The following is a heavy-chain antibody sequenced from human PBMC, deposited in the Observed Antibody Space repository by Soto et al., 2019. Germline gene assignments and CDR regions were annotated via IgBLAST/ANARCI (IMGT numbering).Heavy chain of an antibody. D-gene: IGHD3-22*01. CDR2: MNPNSGNT. J-gene: IGHJ6*02. V-gene: IGHV1-8*01. Sequence: QVQLVQSGAEVKKPGASVKVSCKASGYTFTSYDINWVRQATGQGLEWMGWMNPNSGNTGYAQKIQRSATMTRNTSISTAYMELGSLRSEDTAVYYCARGVVSVVTYYYYYGMDVWGQGATVTVSS. CDR1: GYTFTSYD. CDR3: ARGVVSVVTYYYYYGMDV.